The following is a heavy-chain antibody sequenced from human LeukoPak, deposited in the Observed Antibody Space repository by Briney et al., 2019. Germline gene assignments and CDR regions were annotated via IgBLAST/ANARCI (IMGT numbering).Heavy chain of an antibody. Sequence: GGSLRLSCAASGFTFSSYSMNWVRQAPGQGLEWVSYISSSSSTIYYADSVKGRFTISRDDAKNSLYLQMNSLRAEDTAVYYCALSGSYPTYYFDYWGQGTLVTVSS. D-gene: IGHD3-10*01. CDR2: ISSSSSTI. V-gene: IGHV3-48*04. CDR3: ALSGSYPTYYFDY. CDR1: GFTFSSYS. J-gene: IGHJ4*02.